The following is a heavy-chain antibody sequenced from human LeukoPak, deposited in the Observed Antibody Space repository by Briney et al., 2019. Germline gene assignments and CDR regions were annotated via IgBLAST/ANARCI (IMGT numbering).Heavy chain of an antibody. CDR1: GGSISSGGYS. CDR2: IYHSGST. Sequence: SQTLSLTCAVSGGSISSGGYSWSWIRQPPGKGLEWIGYIYHSGSTYYNPSLKSRVTISVDRSKNQFSLKLSSVTAADTAVYYCARDSTEGFDYWGQGTLVTVSS. J-gene: IGHJ4*02. CDR3: ARDSTEGFDY. V-gene: IGHV4-30-2*01. D-gene: IGHD2-2*01.